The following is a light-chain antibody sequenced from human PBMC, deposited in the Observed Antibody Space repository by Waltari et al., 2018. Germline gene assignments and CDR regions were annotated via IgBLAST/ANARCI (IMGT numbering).Light chain of an antibody. CDR3: QAWDRTSLWL. V-gene: IGLV3-1*01. CDR2: QDR. J-gene: IGLJ3*02. Sequence: SFELTQPPSVSVSPGQTATITCSGQDLRRRFVSWYQQRPGQSPTLVIYQDRKRPSEIPERFSGSRSGNTMTLTISETQAVDEADYYCQAWDRTSLWLFGGGTKLTVL. CDR1: DLRRRF.